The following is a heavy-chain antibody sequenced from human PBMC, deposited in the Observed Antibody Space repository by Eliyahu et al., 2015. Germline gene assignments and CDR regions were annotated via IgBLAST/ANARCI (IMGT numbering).Heavy chain of an antibody. V-gene: IGHV3-9*01. Sequence: EVQLVESGGGLVQPGRSLRLSCAASGFTFDNYAMHWVRQAPGKGLEWVSGISWNSGSMGYADSVKGRFTISRDNAKNSLYLQMNSLRAEDTALYYCAKGLEGAWFDPWGQGTLVTVSS. D-gene: IGHD3-3*01. CDR2: ISWNSGSM. J-gene: IGHJ5*02. CDR1: GFTFDNYA. CDR3: AKGLEGAWFDP.